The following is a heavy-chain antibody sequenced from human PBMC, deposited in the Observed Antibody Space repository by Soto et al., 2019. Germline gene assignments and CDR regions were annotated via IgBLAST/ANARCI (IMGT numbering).Heavy chain of an antibody. CDR2: IYNGGST. CDR3: ARGQRFSDWFDP. J-gene: IGHJ5*02. Sequence: ASETLSLTCTVSGDSVSSVGFHWAWLRRPPGKGLEWIGYIYNGGSTYYRPSLESRVTMSLDTSNNQFSLRLTSVTAADTAVYYCARGQRFSDWFDPWGQGTLVTVSS. CDR1: GDSVSSVGFH. D-gene: IGHD3-3*01. V-gene: IGHV4-39*07.